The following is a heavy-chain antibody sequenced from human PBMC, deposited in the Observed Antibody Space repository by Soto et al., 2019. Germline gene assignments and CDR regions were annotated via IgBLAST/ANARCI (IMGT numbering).Heavy chain of an antibody. D-gene: IGHD1-26*01. Sequence: VQLLESGGGLVQPGGSLRLSCAASGFTSSSYAMSWVRQAPGKGLQWVSAISARATSTFYADSVKGRFTITRDNSKHTLYLQMHSLRAEDTAVYYCARYPYIGRYSWIDYWVQGPPVTVSS. V-gene: IGHV3-23*01. CDR1: GFTSSSYA. CDR3: ARYPYIGRYSWIDY. CDR2: ISARATST. J-gene: IGHJ4*02.